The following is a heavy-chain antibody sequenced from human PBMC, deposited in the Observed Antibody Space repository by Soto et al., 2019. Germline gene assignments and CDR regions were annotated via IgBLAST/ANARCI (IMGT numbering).Heavy chain of an antibody. V-gene: IGHV4-4*02. J-gene: IGHJ5*02. CDR1: SGSISNGDW. CDR3: TRDVWSGFYKWFDM. Sequence: QVYLQEPGPGLVKPSGTLSLTCTVSSGSISNGDWWSWVRQPPGKGLEWIGESFRSGSTDYNPSHGCRATITIDKWKNRIFLKLSSVNAAATAVYYCTRDVWSGFYKWFDMWCQGTLVTVSS. D-gene: IGHD3-3*01. CDR2: SFRSGST.